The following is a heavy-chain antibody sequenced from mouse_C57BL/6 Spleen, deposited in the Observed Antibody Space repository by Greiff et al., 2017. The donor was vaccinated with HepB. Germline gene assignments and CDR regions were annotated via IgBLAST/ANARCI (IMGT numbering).Heavy chain of an antibody. J-gene: IGHJ4*01. CDR2: ISYDGSN. Sequence: EVKLQESGPGLVKPSQSLSLTCSVTGYSITSGYYWNWIRQFPGNKLEWMGYISYDGSNNYNPSLKNRISITRDTSKNQFFLKLNSVTTEDTATYYCARDRRSYAMDYWGQGTSVTVSS. V-gene: IGHV3-6*01. CDR3: ARDRRSYAMDY. CDR1: GYSITSGYY.